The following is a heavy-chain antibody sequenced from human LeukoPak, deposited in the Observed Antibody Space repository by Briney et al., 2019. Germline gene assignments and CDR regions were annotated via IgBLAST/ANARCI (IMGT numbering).Heavy chain of an antibody. V-gene: IGHV3-30*02. CDR1: GFTFSSYG. CDR2: IRYDGSNK. Sequence: TGGSLRLSCAASGFTFSSYGMHWVRQAPGKGLEWVAFIRYDGSNKYYADSVKGRFTISRDNSKNTLYLQMNSLRAEDTAVYYRAKDPSFRPGYFDYWGQGTLVTVSS. J-gene: IGHJ4*02. CDR3: AKDPSFRPGYFDY.